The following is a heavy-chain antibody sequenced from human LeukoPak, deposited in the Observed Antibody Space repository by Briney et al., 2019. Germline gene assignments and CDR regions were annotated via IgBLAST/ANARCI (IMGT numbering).Heavy chain of an antibody. Sequence: GGSLRLSCAASGFTFSNAWMSWVRQAPGKGLEWVAVMSYDGSNKHYADSVKGRFTISRDNSKNTLYLEMNSLRAEDTAVYYCAREMNYGGQGSPVGFDIWGQGTLVTVSS. CDR2: MSYDGSNK. D-gene: IGHD4-23*01. CDR1: GFTFSNAW. CDR3: AREMNYGGQGSPVGFDI. V-gene: IGHV3-30*03. J-gene: IGHJ3*02.